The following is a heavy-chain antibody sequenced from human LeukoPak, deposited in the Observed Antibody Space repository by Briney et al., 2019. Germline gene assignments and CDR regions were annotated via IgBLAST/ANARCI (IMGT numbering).Heavy chain of an antibody. CDR3: ARDNVGYSYGSDY. CDR1: GGSISSYY. D-gene: IGHD5-18*01. Sequence: SETLSLTFTVSGGSISSYYWSWIRQPPGKGLEWIGYIYYSGSTNYNPSLKSRVTISVDTSKNQFSLKLSSVTAADTAVYYCARDNVGYSYGSDYWGQGTLVTVSS. V-gene: IGHV4-59*01. CDR2: IYYSGST. J-gene: IGHJ4*02.